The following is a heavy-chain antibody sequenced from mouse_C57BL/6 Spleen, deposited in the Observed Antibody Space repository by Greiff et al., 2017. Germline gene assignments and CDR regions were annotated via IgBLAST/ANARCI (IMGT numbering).Heavy chain of an antibody. Sequence: EVKLQESGGGLVQPGGSMKLSCVASGFTFSNYWMNWVRQSPEKGLEWVAQIRLKSDNYETHYAESVKGRFTISRDDSKSSVYLQMNNLGAEDTGIYYCTGHGAMDYWGQGTSVTVSS. J-gene: IGHJ4*01. CDR2: IRLKSDNYET. CDR3: TGHGAMDY. V-gene: IGHV6-3*01. CDR1: GFTFSNYW.